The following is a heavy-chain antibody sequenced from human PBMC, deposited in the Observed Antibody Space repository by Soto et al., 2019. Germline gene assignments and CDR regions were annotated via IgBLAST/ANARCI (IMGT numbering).Heavy chain of an antibody. V-gene: IGHV6-1*01. CDR2: TYYRSKWYN. CDR1: GDSVSSNSAA. Sequence: SQTLSLTCAISGDSVSSNSAAWNWIRQSPSRGLEWLGRTYYRSKWYNDYAVSVKSRITINPDTSKNQFSLQLNSVTPEDTAVYYCARDKVEQLVGRFYYYYGMDVWGQGTTVTVSS. J-gene: IGHJ6*02. D-gene: IGHD6-6*01. CDR3: ARDKVEQLVGRFYYYYGMDV.